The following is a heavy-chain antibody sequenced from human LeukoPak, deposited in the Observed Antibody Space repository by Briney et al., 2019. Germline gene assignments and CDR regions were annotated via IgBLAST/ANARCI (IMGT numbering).Heavy chain of an antibody. V-gene: IGHV4-39*01. Sequence: SETLSLTCTVSGGSISSSSYYWGWIRQPPGKGLEWIGSIYYSGSTYYNPSLKSRVTISVDTSKNQFSLKLSSVTAADTAVYYCARYTAMEQYYFDYWGQGTLVTVSS. D-gene: IGHD5-18*01. CDR3: ARYTAMEQYYFDY. CDR2: IYYSGST. CDR1: GGSISSSSYY. J-gene: IGHJ4*02.